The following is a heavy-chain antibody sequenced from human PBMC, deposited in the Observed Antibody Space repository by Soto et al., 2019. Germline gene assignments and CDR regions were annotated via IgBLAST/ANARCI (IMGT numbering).Heavy chain of an antibody. CDR2: INPNSGVT. CDR3: ARAPYYDFWSGYRGYYFDY. CDR1: GYTFTGYY. D-gene: IGHD3-3*01. V-gene: IGHV1-2*04. J-gene: IGHJ4*02. Sequence: QVQLVQSGAEVKKPGASVKVSCKASGYTFTGYYMHWVRQAPGQGLEWMGWINPNSGVTNYAQKFQGWVTMTRDTSISTAYMELSRLRSDETAVYYCARAPYYDFWSGYRGYYFDYWGQGTLVTVSS.